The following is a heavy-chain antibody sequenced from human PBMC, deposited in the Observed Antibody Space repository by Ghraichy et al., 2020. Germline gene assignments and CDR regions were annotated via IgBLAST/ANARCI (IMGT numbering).Heavy chain of an antibody. V-gene: IGHV4-34*01. J-gene: IGHJ4*02. CDR3: ARSRRVRTVVVTAVPFDY. Sequence: SETLSLTCAVYGGSFSGYYWSWIRQPPGKGLEWIGEINHSGSTNYNPSLKSRVTISVDTSKNQFSLKLSSVTAADTAVYYCARSRRVRTVVVTAVPFDYWGQGTLVTVSS. CDR2: INHSGST. CDR1: GGSFSGYY. D-gene: IGHD2-21*02.